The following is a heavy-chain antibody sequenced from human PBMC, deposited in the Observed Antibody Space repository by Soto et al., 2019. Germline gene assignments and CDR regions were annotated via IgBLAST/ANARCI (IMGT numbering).Heavy chain of an antibody. J-gene: IGHJ2*01. V-gene: IGHV1-69*01. D-gene: IGHD6-13*01. CDR2: IIPIFGTP. CDR1: GGTFSRYA. CDR3: ASAAAGYWYFDL. Sequence: QVQLVQSGAGMKKPGSSVKVSCKASGGTFSRYAISWVRQAPGQGLEWMGGIIPIFGTPKYAQKFQGRVTITADESTSTTYMELSSLRPEDTAIYYCASAAAGYWYFDLWGSGTLVTVYS.